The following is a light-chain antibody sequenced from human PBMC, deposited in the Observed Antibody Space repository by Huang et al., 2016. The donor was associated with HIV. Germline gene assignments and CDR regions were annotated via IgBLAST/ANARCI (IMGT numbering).Light chain of an antibody. J-gene: IGKJ4*01. CDR2: GAS. V-gene: IGKV3D-15*01. CDR3: QQYNDWPPLT. CDR1: PGVRTN. Sequence: VLTQSTAFLSAAPGARVTLSCRASPGVRTNLAWYQQNPGQAPTLCVCGASTRATGTQPRYSGSVSVTDFTLPKTRLQSSDSAIYYWQQYNDWPPLTFGGGTEVDI.